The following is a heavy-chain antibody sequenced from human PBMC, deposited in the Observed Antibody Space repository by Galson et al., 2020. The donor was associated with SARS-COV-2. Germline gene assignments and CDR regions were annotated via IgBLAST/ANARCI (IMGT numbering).Heavy chain of an antibody. CDR1: GYTFTSYY. CDR2: INPSGGTT. CDR3: ARGLTSAQANACGLDV. J-gene: IGHJ6*02. Sequence: ASVKVSCKASGYTFTSYYMHWVRQAPGQGLEWMGIINPSGGTTTYAQKFQGRVSMTRDTSTSTVYMELISLRSEDTAVYYCARGLTSAQANACGLDVWGQGTTVAVSS. V-gene: IGHV1-46*01. D-gene: IGHD2-2*01.